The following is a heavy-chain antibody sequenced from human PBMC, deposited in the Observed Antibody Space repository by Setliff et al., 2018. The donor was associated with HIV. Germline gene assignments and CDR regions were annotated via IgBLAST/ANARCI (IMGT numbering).Heavy chain of an antibody. V-gene: IGHV4-61*02. CDR1: GGSISGNYY. J-gene: IGHJ4*02. CDR3: ARATSGYDGYEYYFDY. Sequence: KPSETLSLTCTVSGGSISGNYYWSWIRQPAEKGLGWIGRMYPSGTTDYNPSLRSRVTISLDTSKNQFSLKLTSVTAADTAVYYCARATSGYDGYEYYFDYGGQGTLGTV. CDR2: MYPSGTT. D-gene: IGHD5-12*01.